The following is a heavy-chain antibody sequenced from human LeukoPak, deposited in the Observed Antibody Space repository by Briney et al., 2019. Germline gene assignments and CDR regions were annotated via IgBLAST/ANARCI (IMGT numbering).Heavy chain of an antibody. D-gene: IGHD3-22*01. CDR2: IYYSGST. Sequence: SETLSLTCTVSGGSISNHYWSWVRQPPGRGLEWIGYIYYSGSTKYNPCLKSRVTISVDTSKNQFSLKLSSVTAADTAVYYCAREFYYDSSFSFDIWGQGTMVTVSS. J-gene: IGHJ3*02. CDR3: AREFYYDSSFSFDI. V-gene: IGHV4-59*11. CDR1: GGSISNHY.